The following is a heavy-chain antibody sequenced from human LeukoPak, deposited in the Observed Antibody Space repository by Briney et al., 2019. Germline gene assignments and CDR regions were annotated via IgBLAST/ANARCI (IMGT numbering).Heavy chain of an antibody. J-gene: IGHJ4*02. CDR3: AKDPDYYDSSGPFDY. CDR2: ISSSSSYT. V-gene: IGHV3-11*06. D-gene: IGHD3-22*01. CDR1: GFTFSDYY. Sequence: PGGSLRLSCAASGFTFSDYYMSWIRQAPGKGLEWVSHISSSSSYTNYADSVKGRFTISRDNAKNSLYLQMNSLRAEDTAVYYCAKDPDYYDSSGPFDYWGQGTLVTVSS.